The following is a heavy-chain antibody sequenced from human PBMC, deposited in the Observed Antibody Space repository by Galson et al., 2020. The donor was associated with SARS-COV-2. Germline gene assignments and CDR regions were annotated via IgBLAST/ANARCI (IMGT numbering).Heavy chain of an antibody. D-gene: IGHD2-21*02. J-gene: IGHJ6*02. CDR3: ASINCGGDCYYYYYYYGMDV. Sequence: GGSLRLSCAASGFTFSDYYMSWIRRAPGKGLEWVSYISSSGSTIYYADSVKGRFTISRDNAKNSLYLQMNSLRAEDTAVYYCASINCGGDCYYYYYYYGMDVWGQGTTVTVSS. V-gene: IGHV3-11*01. CDR2: ISSSGSTI. CDR1: GFTFSDYY.